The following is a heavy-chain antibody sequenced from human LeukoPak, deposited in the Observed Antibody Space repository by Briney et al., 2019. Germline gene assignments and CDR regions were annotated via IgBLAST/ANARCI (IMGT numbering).Heavy chain of an antibody. J-gene: IGHJ4*02. V-gene: IGHV4-34*01. CDR3: ARGGFYCGGDCYVDY. Sequence: SETLSLTCAVYGGSFSTYYWNWIRQPPGKGLEWIGELNHSGSTNYNPSLKSRVTISVDTSKNQFSLKLSPVTAADTAVYYCARGGFYCGGDCYVDYWGQGTLVTVSS. D-gene: IGHD2-21*02. CDR1: GGSFSTYY. CDR2: LNHSGST.